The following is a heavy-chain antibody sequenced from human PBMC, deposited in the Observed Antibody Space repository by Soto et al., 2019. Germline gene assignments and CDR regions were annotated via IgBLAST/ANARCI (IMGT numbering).Heavy chain of an antibody. J-gene: IGHJ5*02. CDR2: IYYSGST. D-gene: IGHD2-15*01. CDR1: GGSISSSSYY. Sequence: SETLSLTCTVSGGSISSSSYYWGWIRQPQGKGLEWIGSIYYSGSTYYNPSLKSRVTISVDTSKNQFSLKLSSVTAADTAVYYCARHAGYCSGGSCYSEWFDPWGQGTLVTVS. CDR3: ARHAGYCSGGSCYSEWFDP. V-gene: IGHV4-39*01.